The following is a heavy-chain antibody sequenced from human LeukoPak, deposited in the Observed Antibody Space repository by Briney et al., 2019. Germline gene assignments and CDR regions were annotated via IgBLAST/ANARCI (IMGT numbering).Heavy chain of an antibody. J-gene: IGHJ6*04. V-gene: IGHV3-23*01. D-gene: IGHD3-10*01. Sequence: GGSLRLSCAASGFTFSNYGMSWVRQAPGKGLEWVSGIIDSGTGTYYADAVKGRFTISRDNSKNTLYLQMNSLRAEDTAVYYCAPRISMVRGVIPPGVWGKGTTVTISS. CDR3: APRISMVRGVIPPGV. CDR1: GFTFSNYG. CDR2: IIDSGTGT.